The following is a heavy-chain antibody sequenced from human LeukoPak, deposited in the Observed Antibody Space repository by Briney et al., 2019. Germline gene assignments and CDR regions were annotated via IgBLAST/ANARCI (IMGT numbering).Heavy chain of an antibody. CDR2: ISYDGGNK. D-gene: IGHD5-12*01. Sequence: GRSLRLSCAASGFTFSSYAMHWVRHAPGKGLEWVAVISYDGGNKYYADSVKGRFTISRDNSKNSLYLQMNSLRAEDTAVYYCAGDRRYSGYDEGYFDYWGQGTLVTVSS. CDR1: GFTFSSYA. CDR3: AGDRRYSGYDEGYFDY. J-gene: IGHJ4*02. V-gene: IGHV3-30-3*01.